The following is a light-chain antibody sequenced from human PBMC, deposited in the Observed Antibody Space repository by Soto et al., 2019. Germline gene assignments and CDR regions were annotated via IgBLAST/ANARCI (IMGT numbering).Light chain of an antibody. Sequence: QSALTQPASVSGAPGHSITISCAGTISDVGGYNYVSWYQQHPGKAPKLMIYDVSNRPSGVSNRFSGSKSGNTASLTISGLQAEDAADYSCSSYTSSSTLEVFGGGTKLTVL. CDR2: DVS. CDR3: SSYTSSSTLEV. CDR1: ISDVGGYNY. J-gene: IGLJ2*01. V-gene: IGLV2-14*01.